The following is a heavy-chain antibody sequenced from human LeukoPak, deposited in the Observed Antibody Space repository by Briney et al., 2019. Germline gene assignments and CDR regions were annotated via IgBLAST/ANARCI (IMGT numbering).Heavy chain of an antibody. D-gene: IGHD4-17*01. V-gene: IGHV4-39*07. CDR2: IYYSGST. CDR3: ARDQYGDYPSGMDV. CDR1: GGSISSSSYY. Sequence: SETLSLTCTVSGGSISSSSYYWGWIRQPPGKGLEWIGSIYYSGSTYYNPSLKSRVTISVDTSKNQFSLKLSSVTAADTAVYYCARDQYGDYPSGMDVWGQGTTVTVSS. J-gene: IGHJ6*02.